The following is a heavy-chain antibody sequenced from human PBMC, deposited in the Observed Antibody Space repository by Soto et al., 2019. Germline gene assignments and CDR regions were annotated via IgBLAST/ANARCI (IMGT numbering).Heavy chain of an antibody. CDR3: ARKSIAIAAAGHGTDV. V-gene: IGHV1-18*01. CDR1: GYTFTSYG. Sequence: ASVKVSCKASGYTFTSYGISWVRQAPGQGLEWMGWISAYNGNTNYAQKLQGRVTMTTDTSTSTAYMELRSLRSDDTAVYYCARKSIAIAAAGHGTDVWGQGTTVTVSS. J-gene: IGHJ6*02. CDR2: ISAYNGNT. D-gene: IGHD6-13*01.